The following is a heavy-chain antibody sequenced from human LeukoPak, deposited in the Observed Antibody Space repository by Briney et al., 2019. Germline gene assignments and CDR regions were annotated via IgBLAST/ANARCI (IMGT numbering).Heavy chain of an antibody. CDR3: ARGGGPVGY. CDR1: GGSISSYY. V-gene: IGHV4-59*12. J-gene: IGHJ4*02. CDR2: IYYSGST. Sequence: PSETLSLTCTVSGGSISSYYWSWIRQPPGKGLEWIGYIYYSGSTNYNPSLKSRVTISVDTSKNQFSLKLSSVTAADTAVYYCARGGGPVGYWGQGTLVTVSS. D-gene: IGHD3-16*01.